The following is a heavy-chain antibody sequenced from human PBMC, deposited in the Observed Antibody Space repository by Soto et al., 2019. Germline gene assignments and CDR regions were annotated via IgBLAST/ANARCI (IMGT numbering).Heavy chain of an antibody. J-gene: IGHJ4*02. CDR2: IIPIFGTA. CDR1: GGTFSSYA. D-gene: IGHD1-26*01. V-gene: IGHV1-69*13. Sequence: SVKVSCKASGGTFSSYAISWVRQAPGQGLEWMGGIIPIFGTANYAQKFQGRVTITADESTSTAYMELSSLRSEDTAVYYCARGLVGATPFDYWGQGTLVTVSS. CDR3: ARGLVGATPFDY.